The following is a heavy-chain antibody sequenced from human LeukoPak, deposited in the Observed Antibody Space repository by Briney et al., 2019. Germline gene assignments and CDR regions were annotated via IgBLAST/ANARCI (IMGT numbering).Heavy chain of an antibody. CDR2: INHSGST. J-gene: IGHJ4*02. CDR3: AREGSGSYQY. D-gene: IGHD1-26*01. CDR1: GGSFSGYY. V-gene: IGHV4-34*01. Sequence: SETLSLTCAVYGGSFSGYYWSWIRLPPGKGLEWIGEINHSGSTNYNPSLKSRVTISVDTSKNQFSLKLSSVTAADTAVYYCAREGSGSYQYWGQGTLVTVSS.